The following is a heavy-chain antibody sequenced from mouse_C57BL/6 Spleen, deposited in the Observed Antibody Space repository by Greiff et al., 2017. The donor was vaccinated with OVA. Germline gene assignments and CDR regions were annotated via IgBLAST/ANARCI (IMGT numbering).Heavy chain of an antibody. CDR3: AREPGAYYSNWYFDV. CDR1: GFTFSSYA. Sequence: EVHLVESGGGLVKPGGSLKLSCAASGFTFSSYAMSWVRQTPEKRLEWVATISDGGSYTYYPDNVKGRFTISRDNAKNNLYLQMSHLKSEDTAMYYCAREPGAYYSNWYFDVWGTGTTVTVAS. V-gene: IGHV5-4*01. J-gene: IGHJ1*03. D-gene: IGHD2-5*01. CDR2: ISDGGSYT.